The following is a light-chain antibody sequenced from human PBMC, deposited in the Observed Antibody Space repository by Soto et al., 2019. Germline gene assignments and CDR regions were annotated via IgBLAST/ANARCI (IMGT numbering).Light chain of an antibody. CDR3: QQRSHWPPT. V-gene: IGKV3D-20*02. CDR1: QSVTSSY. Sequence: EVVLTQSPGTLSLSPGERATLSCRASQSVTSSYLAWYQQKPGQAPRLLIYAASSRATGIPARFSGSGSGTDFTLTISSLEPEDFAVYYCQQRSHWPPTFGPGTKVDIK. CDR2: AAS. J-gene: IGKJ3*01.